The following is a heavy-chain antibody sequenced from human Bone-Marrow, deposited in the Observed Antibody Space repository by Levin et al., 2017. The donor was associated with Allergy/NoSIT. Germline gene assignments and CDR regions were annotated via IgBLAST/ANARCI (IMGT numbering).Heavy chain of an antibody. D-gene: IGHD2-2*01. J-gene: IGHJ4*02. CDR2: VYYIGTT. CDR1: GGSISSSNYH. Sequence: PGGSLRLSCTVSGGSISSSNYHWGWIRQPPGKGLEWVGTVYYIGTTYYNPSLQRRVTMSVDTSKNQFSLNLNSVAAADTAVDSCARHARGSCTSTTGQTDYWGQGTLVTVSS. V-gene: IGHV4-39*01. CDR3: ARHARGSCTSTTGQTDY.